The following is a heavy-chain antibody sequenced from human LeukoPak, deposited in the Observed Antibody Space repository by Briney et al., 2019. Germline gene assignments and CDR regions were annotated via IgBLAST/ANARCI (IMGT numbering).Heavy chain of an antibody. J-gene: IGHJ4*02. Sequence: GESLKISCKGSGYNFSSYWIGWVRQLSGKGLEWMGVINPDDSDIRYSPSFEGQVTISADKSTSTAYLQWNSLEASDTAMYYCARVVVPAAISYWGQGTPVTVFS. D-gene: IGHD2-2*01. CDR1: GYNFSSYW. CDR3: ARVVVPAAISY. CDR2: INPDDSDI. V-gene: IGHV5-51*01.